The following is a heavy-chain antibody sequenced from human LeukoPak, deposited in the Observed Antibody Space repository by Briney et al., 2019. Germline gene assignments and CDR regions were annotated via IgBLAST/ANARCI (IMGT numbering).Heavy chain of an antibody. CDR2: ISGSGDST. D-gene: IGHD6-13*01. V-gene: IGHV3-23*01. Sequence: GGSLRPSCAASGFTFSSYSMNWVRQAPGKGLEWVSAISGSGDSTYYGDSVKGRFTISRDNSKNTLYLQMNSLRAVDTAVYYCAKTRPLDSSSWSHGDYWGQGTLVTVSS. J-gene: IGHJ4*02. CDR1: GFTFSSYS. CDR3: AKTRPLDSSSWSHGDY.